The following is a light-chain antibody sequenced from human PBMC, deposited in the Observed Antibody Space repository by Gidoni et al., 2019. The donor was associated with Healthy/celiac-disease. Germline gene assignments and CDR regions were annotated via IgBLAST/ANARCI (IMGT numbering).Light chain of an antibody. V-gene: IGLV3-1*01. CDR3: QAWDSSTGV. Sequence: SYELTQPPSVSVSPGQTASITCSGDKLGDKYACWYQQKPGQSPVLAIYQDSKRPSGIPARFSGSNSGNTATLTISGTQAMDEADYYCQAWDSSTGVFGTGTKVTVL. J-gene: IGLJ1*01. CDR1: KLGDKY. CDR2: QDS.